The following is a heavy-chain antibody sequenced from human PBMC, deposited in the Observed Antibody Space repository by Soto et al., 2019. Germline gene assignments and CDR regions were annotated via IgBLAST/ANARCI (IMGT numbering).Heavy chain of an antibody. J-gene: IGHJ4*02. CDR1: GYSFTSYW. D-gene: IGHD2-2*01. Sequence: PGESLKISCKGSGYSFTSYWIGWVRQMPGKGLEWMGIIYPGDSDTNYNPSLKSRVTISVDTSKNQFSLNLTSVTAADTAVYYCARAVVVPPAIWNYWGQGTLVTVSS. CDR3: ARAVVVPPAIWNY. CDR2: IYPGDSDT. V-gene: IGHV5-51*01.